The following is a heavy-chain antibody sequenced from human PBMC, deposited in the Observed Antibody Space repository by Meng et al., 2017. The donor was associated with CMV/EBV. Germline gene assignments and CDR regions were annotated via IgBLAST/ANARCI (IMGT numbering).Heavy chain of an antibody. V-gene: IGHV3-23*01. Sequence: YAMSWGRQAPGKGLEWVSAISGSGGSTYYADSVKGRFTISRDNSKNTLYLQMNSLRAEDTAVYYCAKDWIVVVPAAIDASYNWFDPWGQGTLVTVSS. CDR1: YA. J-gene: IGHJ5*02. CDR2: ISGSGGST. CDR3: AKDWIVVVPAAIDASYNWFDP. D-gene: IGHD2-2*02.